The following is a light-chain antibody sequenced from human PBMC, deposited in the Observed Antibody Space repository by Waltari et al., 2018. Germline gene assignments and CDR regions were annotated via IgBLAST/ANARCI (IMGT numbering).Light chain of an antibody. V-gene: IGKV1-33*01. J-gene: IGKJ2*01. CDR3: QQYDNLPRYT. CDR1: QDISNY. Sequence: DIQIIQSSSSLSASVGDRVTITCQASQDISNYLNWYQQKPGKAPKLLIYDASNLETGVPSRFSGSGSGTDFTFTISSLQPEDIATYYCQQYDNLPRYTFGQGTKLEIK. CDR2: DAS.